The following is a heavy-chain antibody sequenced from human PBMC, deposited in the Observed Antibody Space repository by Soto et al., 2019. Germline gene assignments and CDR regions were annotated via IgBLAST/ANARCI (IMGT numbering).Heavy chain of an antibody. CDR3: AKDPSGWYAEYFDY. J-gene: IGHJ4*02. CDR2: ISGGGGGT. CDR1: GFTFSSYA. Sequence: GGSLRLSCAASGFTFSSYAMTWVRQAPGKGLEWVSVISGGGGGTYYADSVKGRFTISRDNSKNTLYLQMNSLRAEDTAVYYCAKDPSGWYAEYFDYWGQGTLVTVSS. D-gene: IGHD6-19*01. V-gene: IGHV3-23*01.